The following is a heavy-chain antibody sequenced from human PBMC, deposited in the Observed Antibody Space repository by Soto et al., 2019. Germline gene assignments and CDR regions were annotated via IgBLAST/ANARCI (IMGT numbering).Heavy chain of an antibody. Sequence: GASVKVSCKASGYTFTSYDINWVRQATGQGLEWMGWMNPNSGNTGYAQKFQGRVTMTRNTSISTAYMELSSLRSEDTAVYYCARSESGWYFYYYYYMVAWGKGTTVTVSS. D-gene: IGHD6-19*01. CDR2: MNPNSGNT. CDR3: ARSESGWYFYYYYYMVA. V-gene: IGHV1-8*01. J-gene: IGHJ6*03. CDR1: GYTFTSYD.